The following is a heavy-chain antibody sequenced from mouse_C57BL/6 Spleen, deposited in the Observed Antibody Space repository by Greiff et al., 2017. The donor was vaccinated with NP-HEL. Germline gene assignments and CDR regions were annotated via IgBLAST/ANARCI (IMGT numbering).Heavy chain of an antibody. V-gene: IGHV10-1*01. Sequence: EVQLVESGGGLVQPKGSLKLSCAASGFSFNTYAMNWVRQAPGKGLEWVARIRSKSNNYATYYADSVKDRFTISRDDSESMLYLQMNNLKTEDTAMYYCVRQGIYYYGSYYFDYWGQGTTLTVSS. D-gene: IGHD1-1*01. CDR2: IRSKSNNYAT. CDR1: GFSFNTYA. J-gene: IGHJ2*01. CDR3: VRQGIYYYGSYYFDY.